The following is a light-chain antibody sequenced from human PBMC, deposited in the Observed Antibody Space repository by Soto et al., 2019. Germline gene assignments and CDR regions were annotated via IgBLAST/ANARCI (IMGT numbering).Light chain of an antibody. CDR3: SSYTDSTDYV. J-gene: IGLJ1*01. CDR2: QVT. Sequence: SALTQPASVSGSHGQSITISCTGTSSDIAIYNFVSWYQQHPGKAPRLMIFQVTNRPSGVSTRFSGSKSGNTASLTISGLQAEDEADYYCSSYTDSTDYVSGRGSKVAV. V-gene: IGLV2-14*01. CDR1: SSDIAIYNF.